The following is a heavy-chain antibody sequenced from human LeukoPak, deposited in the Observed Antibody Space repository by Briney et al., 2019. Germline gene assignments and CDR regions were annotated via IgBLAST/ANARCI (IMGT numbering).Heavy chain of an antibody. CDR1: GFTFSDYY. CDR2: INHRGGT. Sequence: LRLSCAASGFTFSDYYMSWIRQPPGMGLEWIGEINHRGGTGYNPSLKSRVTMSVDTSKNVFSLKLTSVTAADTAVYYCARAYYYDSSAAIDYWGQGILVTVSS. CDR3: ARAYYYDSSAAIDY. J-gene: IGHJ4*02. D-gene: IGHD3-22*01. V-gene: IGHV4-34*01.